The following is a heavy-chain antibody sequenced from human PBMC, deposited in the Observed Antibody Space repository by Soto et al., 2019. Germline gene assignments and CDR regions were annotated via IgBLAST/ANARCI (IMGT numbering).Heavy chain of an antibody. CDR1: GFTFYNTW. Sequence: PGGSLRLSCTASGFTFYNTWMSWVRQAPGKGLEWVGRVKSKTDGGATDYTAPVKGRFTISRDDSQNTLYLQTNSLQTDDTAVYYCTTDRRSGYDPQFDFWGQGTLVTVSS. J-gene: IGHJ4*02. D-gene: IGHD5-12*01. V-gene: IGHV3-15*01. CDR3: TTDRRSGYDPQFDF. CDR2: VKSKTDGGAT.